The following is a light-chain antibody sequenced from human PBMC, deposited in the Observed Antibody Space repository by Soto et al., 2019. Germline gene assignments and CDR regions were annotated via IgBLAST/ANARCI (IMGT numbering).Light chain of an antibody. CDR3: QQSYSTPPT. CDR1: QSISSY. CDR2: AAS. J-gene: IGKJ1*01. V-gene: IGKV1-39*01. Sequence: DIQMTQSPSSLSASVGDRVTITCRASQSISSYLNWYQQKPGKAPKLLTYAASSLQSGVPSRFSGSGSGTDFTLTISSLQPEDFATYYCQQSYSTPPTFGQVTKVDIK.